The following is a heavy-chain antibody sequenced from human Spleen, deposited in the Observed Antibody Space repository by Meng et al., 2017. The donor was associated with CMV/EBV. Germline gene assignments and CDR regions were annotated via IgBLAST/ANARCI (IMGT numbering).Heavy chain of an antibody. CDR3: ARSGRYNSFDS. Sequence: CCKVSEYTFSDSFIQWVQQAPGRGLEWMGLIDPKDGETMYAEKFQGRVTIRADTSIDTVYMELSSLRSEDAAVYFCARSGRYNSFDSWGQGTLVTVSS. D-gene: IGHD1-26*01. V-gene: IGHV1-69-2*01. CDR2: IDPKDGET. J-gene: IGHJ5*01. CDR1: EYTFSDSF.